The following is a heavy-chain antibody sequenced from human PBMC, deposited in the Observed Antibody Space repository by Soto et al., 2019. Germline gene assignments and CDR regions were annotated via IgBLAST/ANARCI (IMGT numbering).Heavy chain of an antibody. V-gene: IGHV6-1*01. D-gene: IGHD4-17*01. CDR3: ARAGHGGYLET. CDR2: TYYRSKWYF. CDR1: GDSLSSNSAA. Sequence: SQTLSLTCAISGDSLSSNSAACSWITQSPSRGLEWLGRTYYRSKWYFGYSPSVKSRITIKPDTSKNQFYLQLNSVTPEDKAVDYCARAGHGGYLETWGQGTLVTVSS. J-gene: IGHJ5*02.